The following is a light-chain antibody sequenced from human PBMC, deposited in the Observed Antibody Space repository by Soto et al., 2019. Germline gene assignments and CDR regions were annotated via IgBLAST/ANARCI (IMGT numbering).Light chain of an antibody. J-gene: IGLJ2*01. V-gene: IGLV2-14*01. CDR1: SSDVGGYNY. Sequence: QSALTQPASVSGSPGQSITISCTGTSSDVGGYNYVSWFQHHPGKAPKLIIYEVTNRPSGVSNRFSGSKSGNTASLTISGLQAEDEADYYCSSFTTSTTDVLFGGGTKLTVL. CDR3: SSFTTSTTDVL. CDR2: EVT.